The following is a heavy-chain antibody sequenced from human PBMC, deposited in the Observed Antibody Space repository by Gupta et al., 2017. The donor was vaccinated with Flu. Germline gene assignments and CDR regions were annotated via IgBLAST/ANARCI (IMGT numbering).Heavy chain of an antibody. Sequence: AQKLQGRVTMTTDTSTSTAYMELRSLRSDDTAVYYCARDSWSHDYGDYERGPNFDYWGQGTLVTVSS. J-gene: IGHJ4*02. CDR3: ARDSWSHDYGDYERGPNFDY. D-gene: IGHD4-17*01. V-gene: IGHV1-18*01.